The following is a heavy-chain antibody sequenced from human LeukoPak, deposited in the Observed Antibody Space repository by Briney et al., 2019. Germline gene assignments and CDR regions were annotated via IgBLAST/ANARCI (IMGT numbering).Heavy chain of an antibody. CDR3: ARDGAHYHFFGYDRRGGFDP. CDR1: GYSISSGYF. CDR2: FYHSGIT. D-gene: IGHD3-3*01. Sequence: SETLSLTCTVSGYSISSGYFWGWIRQPPGKGLEWIGSFYHSGITYYNPSLKSRVTISVEMSKNQFSLKLSSVTAADTAVYYCARDGAHYHFFGYDRRGGFDPWGQGTLVIVSS. V-gene: IGHV4-38-2*02. J-gene: IGHJ5*02.